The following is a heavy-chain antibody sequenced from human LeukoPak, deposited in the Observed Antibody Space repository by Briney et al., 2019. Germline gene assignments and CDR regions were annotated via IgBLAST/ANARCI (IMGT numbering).Heavy chain of an antibody. Sequence: SQTLSLTCTVSGGSISSGEYYWSWIRQPPGKGLEWIGYIYYSGSTYYNPSLKSRVTISVDTSKNQFSLKLSSVTAADTAVYYCARDRNSDEAFDYWGQGTLVTVSS. V-gene: IGHV4-30-4*01. CDR2: IYYSGST. J-gene: IGHJ4*02. CDR1: GGSISSGEYY. D-gene: IGHD4-23*01. CDR3: ARDRNSDEAFDY.